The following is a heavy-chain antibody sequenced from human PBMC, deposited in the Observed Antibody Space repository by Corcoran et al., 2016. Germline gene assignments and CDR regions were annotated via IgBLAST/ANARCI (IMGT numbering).Heavy chain of an antibody. J-gene: IGHJ6*02. D-gene: IGHD6-13*01. CDR2: IVVGSGNT. V-gene: IGHV1-58*01. Sequence: QMQLVQSGPEVKKPGTSVKVSCKASGFTFTSSAVQWVRQARGQRLEWIGWIVVGSGNTNYAQKFQERVTITRDMSTSTAYMELSSLRSEDTAVYYCAADKGIAAAGTGYYYYGMDVWGQGTTVTVSS. CDR1: GFTFTSSA. CDR3: AADKGIAAAGTGYYYYGMDV.